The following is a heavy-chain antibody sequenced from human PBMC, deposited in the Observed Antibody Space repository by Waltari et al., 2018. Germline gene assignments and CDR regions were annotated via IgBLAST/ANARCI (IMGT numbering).Heavy chain of an antibody. CDR1: GYSISSGYY. D-gene: IGHD3-10*01. CDR2: IYHSGST. J-gene: IGHJ6*03. V-gene: IGHV4-38-2*01. Sequence: QVQLQESGPGLVKPSETLSLTCAVSGYSISSGYYWGWIRQPPGQGLEWIGSIYHSGSTYYNPSLKSRVTISVDTSKNQFSLKLSSVTAADTAVYYCASKSPGLLWSPGYYYMDVWGKGTTVTVSS. CDR3: ASKSPGLLWSPGYYYMDV.